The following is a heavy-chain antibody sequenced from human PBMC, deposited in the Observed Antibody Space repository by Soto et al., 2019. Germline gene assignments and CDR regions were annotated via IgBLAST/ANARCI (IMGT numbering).Heavy chain of an antibody. CDR2: IYYSGST. V-gene: IGHV4-30-4*01. D-gene: IGHD2-15*01. CDR3: ARVVVVAAPYSYYYGMDV. CDR1: VVSISSGDYY. Sequence: SETLSLTCTFSVVSISSGDYYCSWIRQPPWKGLEWIGYIYYSGSTYYNPSLKSRVTISVDTSKNQFSLKLSSVTAADTAVYYCARVVVVAAPYSYYYGMDVGGHGNTVT. J-gene: IGHJ6*02.